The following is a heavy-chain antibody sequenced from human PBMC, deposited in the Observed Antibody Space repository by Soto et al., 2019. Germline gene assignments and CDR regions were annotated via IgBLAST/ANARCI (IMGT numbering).Heavy chain of an antibody. V-gene: IGHV4-34*01. CDR3: ARDKITGLFDY. D-gene: IGHD2-8*02. CDR2: INHSGST. Sequence: SETLSLTCAVYGGSFSGYYWTWIRQPPGTGLEWIGEINHSGSTNYNPSLKSRVTISVDTSKNQFSLKLTSVTAADTAVYYCARDKITGLFDYWDQGTLVTVSP. J-gene: IGHJ4*02. CDR1: GGSFSGYY.